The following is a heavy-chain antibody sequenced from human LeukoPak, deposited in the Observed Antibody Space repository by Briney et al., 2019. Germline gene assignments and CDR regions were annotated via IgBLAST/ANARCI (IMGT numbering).Heavy chain of an antibody. D-gene: IGHD6-19*01. J-gene: IGHJ4*02. V-gene: IGHV3-23*01. CDR1: GFTFSSYA. Sequence: GGSLRLSCAASGFTFSSYAMSWVRQAPGKGLEWVSVISGSGGSTYYADSVKGRFTISRDNSKNTLYLQMNSLRAEDTAVYYCAKFVSGWDLYYFDYWGQGTLVTVSS. CDR3: AKFVSGWDLYYFDY. CDR2: ISGSGGST.